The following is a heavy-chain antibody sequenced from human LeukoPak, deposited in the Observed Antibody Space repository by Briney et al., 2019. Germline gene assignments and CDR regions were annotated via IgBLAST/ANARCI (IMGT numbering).Heavy chain of an antibody. CDR3: ARSEGYCSGGSCLDWYFDL. D-gene: IGHD2-15*01. Sequence: SETLSLTCAVSGGSISSGGYSWSWIRQPPGKGLEWIGYIYHSGSTYYNPSLKSRVTISVDRSKNQFSLKLSSVTAADTAVYYCARSEGYCSGGSCLDWYFDLWGRGTLVTVSS. CDR2: IYHSGST. CDR1: GGSISSGGYS. J-gene: IGHJ2*01. V-gene: IGHV4-30-2*01.